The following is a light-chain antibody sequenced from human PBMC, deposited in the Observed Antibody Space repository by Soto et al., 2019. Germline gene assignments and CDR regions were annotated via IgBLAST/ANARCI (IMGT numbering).Light chain of an antibody. CDR3: QQVNTYPFT. CDR1: QGINSY. V-gene: IGKV1-9*01. Sequence: DIQLTQSPSFLSASVGDRVTITCRASQGINSYLAWYQQKPGKAPKLLIYGASTLQGGVPSRFSGSESGTEFTLTISSLQPEDFAPYYCQQVNTYPFTFGPGTKVDIK. J-gene: IGKJ3*01. CDR2: GAS.